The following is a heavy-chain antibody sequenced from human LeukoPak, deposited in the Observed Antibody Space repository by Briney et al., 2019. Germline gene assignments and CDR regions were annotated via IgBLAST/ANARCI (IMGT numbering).Heavy chain of an antibody. V-gene: IGHV4-59*10. CDR3: ARGDSGSDWFDH. CDR2: IYTSGST. Sequence: SETLSLTCAVYGDSFSGYFWNWIRQPAGKGLEWIGRIYTSGSTNYNPSLKSRVTISVDTSKNQFSLKLSSVTAADTAVYYCARGDSGSDWFDHWGQGTLVTVSS. D-gene: IGHD1-26*01. J-gene: IGHJ5*02. CDR1: GDSFSGYF.